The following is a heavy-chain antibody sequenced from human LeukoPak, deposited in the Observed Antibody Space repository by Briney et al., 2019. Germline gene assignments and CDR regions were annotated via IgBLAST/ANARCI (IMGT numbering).Heavy chain of an antibody. CDR3: AKSNGYGLVDI. J-gene: IGHJ3*02. CDR2: IFYSGST. Sequence: KTSEALSLTCAVYGGSFSIYYWGWIRQPPGKGLEWIGNIFYSGSTYYSPSLKSRVTISLDTSRNQFSLKLNSVTAADTAVYYCAKSNGYGLVDIWGQGTMVTVSS. CDR1: GGSFSIYY. V-gene: IGHV4-34*12. D-gene: IGHD3-10*01.